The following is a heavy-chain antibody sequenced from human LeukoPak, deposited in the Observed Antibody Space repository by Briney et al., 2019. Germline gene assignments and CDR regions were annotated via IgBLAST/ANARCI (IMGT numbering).Heavy chain of an antibody. CDR1: GFTFKNYG. D-gene: IGHD5-12*01. CDR3: ARDRRGYSAYDGEGFDY. J-gene: IGHJ4*02. V-gene: IGHV1-18*04. CDR2: ISADNGNT. Sequence: ASVKVSCKASGFTFKNYGFSWVRQAPGQGLQWMGWISADNGNTKYAQNLQGRVIMTTDRPTGTAYVELTSLRSDDTAVYYCARDRRGYSAYDGEGFDYWGQGTLVTVSS.